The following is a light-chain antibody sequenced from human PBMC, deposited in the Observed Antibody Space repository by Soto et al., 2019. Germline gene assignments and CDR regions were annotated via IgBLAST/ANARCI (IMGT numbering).Light chain of an antibody. CDR2: DVS. CDR3: RDFTGTTYV. CDR1: DVRGNKY. Sequence: QSALTQPASMSGSPGQSITISCTGSDVRGNKYVYWYQHYPGKAPKLIISDVSSRPSGVSDRFSGSNSGASASLTISVLQAEDEAYYYCRDFTGTTYVFGAGTKLTVL. V-gene: IGLV2-14*03. J-gene: IGLJ1*01.